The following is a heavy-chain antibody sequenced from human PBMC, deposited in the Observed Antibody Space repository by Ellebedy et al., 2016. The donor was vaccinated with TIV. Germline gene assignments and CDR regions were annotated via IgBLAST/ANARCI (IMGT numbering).Heavy chain of an antibody. J-gene: IGHJ4*02. CDR2: IYYSGST. D-gene: IGHD1-26*01. V-gene: IGHV4-39*01. CDR3: ARITGSGSPSDRFDY. Sequence: SETLSLTXTVSGGSISTSTYYWGWIRQPPGKGLEWIGSIYYSGSTYYNPSLKSRVTISVDTSKNQFSLKLSSVTAADTAVYYCARITGSGSPSDRFDYWGQGTRVTVSS. CDR1: GGSISTSTYY.